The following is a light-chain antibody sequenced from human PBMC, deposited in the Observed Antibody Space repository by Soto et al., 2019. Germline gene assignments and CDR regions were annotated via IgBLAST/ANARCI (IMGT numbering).Light chain of an antibody. CDR2: GVT. CDR3: CSYAGSYTYV. CDR1: SSDVGGYNY. Sequence: QSALAQPRSVSGSPGQSVTISCTGSSSDVGGYNYVSWYQQHPGKAPKLMIYGVTRRPSGVPDRFSGSKSGNMASLTISGLQAEDEADYYCCSYAGSYTYVFGTGTKVTVL. J-gene: IGLJ1*01. V-gene: IGLV2-11*01.